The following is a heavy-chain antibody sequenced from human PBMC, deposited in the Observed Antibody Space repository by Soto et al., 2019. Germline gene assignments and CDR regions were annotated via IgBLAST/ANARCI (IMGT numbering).Heavy chain of an antibody. CDR2: ISYDGSNK. CDR3: AKEDYGGNFRPLDY. J-gene: IGHJ4*02. CDR1: GFTFSSYG. Sequence: GGSLRLSCAASGFTFSSYGMHWVRQAPGKGLEWVAVISYDGSNKYYADSVKGRFTISRDNSKNTLYLQMNSLRAEDTAVYYCAKEDYGGNFRPLDYWGQGTLVTVSS. V-gene: IGHV3-30*18. D-gene: IGHD4-17*01.